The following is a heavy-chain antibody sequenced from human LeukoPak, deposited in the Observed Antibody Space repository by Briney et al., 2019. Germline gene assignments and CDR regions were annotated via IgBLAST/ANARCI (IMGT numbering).Heavy chain of an antibody. Sequence: PGGSLRLSCAASGFTFSSYWMHWVRQAPGKGLVWVSRINSDGSSTSYADSVKGRFTVSRDNAKNTLYLQMNSLRAEDTAAYYCAREPPEVLWFGGFDYRGQGTLVTVSS. V-gene: IGHV3-74*01. D-gene: IGHD3-10*01. CDR2: INSDGSST. CDR3: AREPPEVLWFGGFDY. CDR1: GFTFSSYW. J-gene: IGHJ4*02.